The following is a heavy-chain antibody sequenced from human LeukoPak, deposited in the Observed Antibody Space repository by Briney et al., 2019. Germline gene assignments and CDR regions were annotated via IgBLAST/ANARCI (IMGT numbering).Heavy chain of an antibody. CDR1: GYTFTSYY. D-gene: IGHD1-26*01. CDR2: INPSGGST. Sequence: GASVKVSCKASGYTFTSYYMHWVRQAPGQGLEWMGIINPSGGSTSYAQTFQGRVTMTRDTSTSTVYMELSSLRSEDTAVYYCARDPLLRRDAFDIWGQGTMVTVSS. V-gene: IGHV1-46*01. CDR3: ARDPLLRRDAFDI. J-gene: IGHJ3*02.